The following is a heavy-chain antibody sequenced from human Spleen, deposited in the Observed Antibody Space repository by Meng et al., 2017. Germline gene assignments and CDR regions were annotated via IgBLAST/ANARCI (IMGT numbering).Heavy chain of an antibody. Sequence: QAQLVQSWAEVKKPGASVKVSCNASGYTFTAYFMHWVRQAPGPGLEWMGRINPNSGDTNYAQKFQGRVTMTRDTSISTAYMELSRLRSDDTAVYYCATYTSKTWFDPWGQGTLVTVSS. J-gene: IGHJ5*02. V-gene: IGHV1-2*06. CDR3: ATYTSKTWFDP. CDR2: INPNSGDT. CDR1: GYTFTAYF.